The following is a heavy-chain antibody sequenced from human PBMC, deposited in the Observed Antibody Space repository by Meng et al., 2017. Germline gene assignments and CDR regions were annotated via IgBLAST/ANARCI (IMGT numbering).Heavy chain of an antibody. D-gene: IGHD6-19*01. J-gene: IGHJ5*02. CDR1: GYTFTDYY. CDR2: INPHSGGT. Sequence: VPVVASGAEVKKPGGVVKVSCKASGYTFTDYYLHWVRQAPGQGLEWMGWINPHSGGTYFAQNFQGRVTLTSDTSISTAYMELSRLRSDDTAMYYCARRVAVAGNTSRVRWFDPWGQGTLVTVSS. V-gene: IGHV1-2*02. CDR3: ARRVAVAGNTSRVRWFDP.